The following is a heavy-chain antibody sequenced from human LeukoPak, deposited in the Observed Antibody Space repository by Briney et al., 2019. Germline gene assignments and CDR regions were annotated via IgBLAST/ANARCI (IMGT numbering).Heavy chain of an antibody. V-gene: IGHV3-48*03. J-gene: IGHJ4*02. D-gene: IGHD2/OR15-2a*01. CDR1: GFTFSSYE. Sequence: GGSLRLSSAASGFTFSSYEMNWVRQAPGQGLEGSSYTIGSGTTKYYADYVKGRITISRDNAKNSLYLQMNSLRADDTAVYYCARERTTIVSGTTIGAYWGQGTLVTVSS. CDR3: ARERTTIVSGTTIGAY. CDR2: TIGSGTTK.